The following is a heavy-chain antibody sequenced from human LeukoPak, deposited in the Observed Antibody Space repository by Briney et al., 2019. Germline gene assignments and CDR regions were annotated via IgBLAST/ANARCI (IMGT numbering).Heavy chain of an antibody. J-gene: IGHJ4*02. CDR3: ATGKAFDY. Sequence: SETLSLTCAVYGGSFSGYYWSWIRQPPGKGLEWIGSIYYSGSTYYNPSLKSRVTISVDTSKNQFSLKLSSVTAADTAVYYCATGKAFDYWGQGTLVTVSS. V-gene: IGHV4-34*01. CDR2: IYYSGST. CDR1: GGSFSGYY. D-gene: IGHD4-23*01.